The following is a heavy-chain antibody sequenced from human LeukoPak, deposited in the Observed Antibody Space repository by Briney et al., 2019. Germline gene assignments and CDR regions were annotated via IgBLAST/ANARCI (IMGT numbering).Heavy chain of an antibody. CDR3: AREYRGYCSGGSCYGWFDP. D-gene: IGHD2-15*01. CDR2: IYYSGST. Sequence: SQTLSLTCTVSGDSISSGNYYWSWIRQHPGKGLEWIGYIYYSGSTYYNPSLKSRVTISMDTSKNQFSLKLNSVSAADTAVYYCAREYRGYCSGGSCYGWFDPWGQGTLVTVSS. V-gene: IGHV4-31*03. CDR1: GDSISSGNYY. J-gene: IGHJ5*02.